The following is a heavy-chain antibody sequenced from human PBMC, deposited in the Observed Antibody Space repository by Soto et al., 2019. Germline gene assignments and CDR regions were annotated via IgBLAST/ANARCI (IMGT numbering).Heavy chain of an antibody. V-gene: IGHV1-24*01. D-gene: IGHD6-19*01. CDR1: GYTLTELS. J-gene: IGHJ4*02. Sequence: ASVKVSCKVSGYTLTELSMHWVRQAPGKGLEWMGGFDPEDGETIYAQKFQGRVTMTEDISTDTAYMELSSLRSDDTAVYYCARDSSGWYEAMNLDYWGQGTLVTVSS. CDR3: ARDSSGWYEAMNLDY. CDR2: FDPEDGET.